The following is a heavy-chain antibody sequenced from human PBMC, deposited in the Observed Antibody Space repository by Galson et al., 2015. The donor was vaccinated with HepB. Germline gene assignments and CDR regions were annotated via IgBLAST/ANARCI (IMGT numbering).Heavy chain of an antibody. D-gene: IGHD3-22*01. CDR1: GFTFSDYY. V-gene: IGHV3-11*06. CDR2: ISSSSSYT. Sequence: SLRLSCAASGFTFSDYYMSWIRQAPGKGLEWVSYISSSSSYTNYADSVKGRFTISRDNAKNSLYLQMNSLRAEDTAVYYCARSEDYYDSSGYWSAFDIWGQGTMVTVSS. CDR3: ARSEDYYDSSGYWSAFDI. J-gene: IGHJ3*02.